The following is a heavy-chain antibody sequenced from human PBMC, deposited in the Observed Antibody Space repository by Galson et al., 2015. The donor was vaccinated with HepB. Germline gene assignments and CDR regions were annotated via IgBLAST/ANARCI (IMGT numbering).Heavy chain of an antibody. CDR3: ARERESSGYFGYFDL. CDR1: GFTFSNYA. D-gene: IGHD3-22*01. Sequence: SLRLSCAASGFTFSNYAMHWVRQAPGKGPEYVSALTGNGGTTHYANSVKGRFTISGDISRNTMYLQTDSLRPEDMAVYYCARERESSGYFGYFDLWDRGTPVIVSS. V-gene: IGHV3-64*01. CDR2: LTGNGGTT. J-gene: IGHJ2*01.